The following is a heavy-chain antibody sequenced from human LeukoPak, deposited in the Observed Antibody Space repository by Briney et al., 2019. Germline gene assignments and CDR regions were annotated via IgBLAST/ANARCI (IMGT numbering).Heavy chain of an antibody. V-gene: IGHV4-34*01. Sequence: SETLSLTCAVYGGSFSGYYWSWIRQPPGKGLGWIGEINHSGSTNYNPSLKSRGTISVDTSKNQFSLKLSSVTAADTAVYYCARLSGYDGWDYWGQGTLVTVSS. CDR2: INHSGST. CDR3: ARLSGYDGWDY. CDR1: GGSFSGYY. J-gene: IGHJ4*02. D-gene: IGHD5-12*01.